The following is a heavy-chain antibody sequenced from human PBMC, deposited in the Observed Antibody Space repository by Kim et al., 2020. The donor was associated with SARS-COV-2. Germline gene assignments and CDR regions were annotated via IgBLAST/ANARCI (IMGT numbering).Heavy chain of an antibody. CDR1: GYTFTGYY. V-gene: IGHV1-2*02. J-gene: IGHJ4*02. Sequence: ASVKVSCKASGYTFTGYYMHWVRQAPGQGLEWMGWINPNSGGTNYAQKLQGRVTMTSDTSNSTAYMELSRLTSDDTAVYYCSSGGDRVRGVSTVAGSGADFWGQGTMVTVSS. D-gene: IGHD3-10*01. CDR2: INPNSGGT. CDR3: SSGGDRVRGVSTVAGSGADF.